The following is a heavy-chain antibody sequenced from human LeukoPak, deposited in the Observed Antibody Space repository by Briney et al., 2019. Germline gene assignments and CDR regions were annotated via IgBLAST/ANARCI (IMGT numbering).Heavy chain of an antibody. CDR1: GFTFRNYC. CDR2: IIQDGSQK. J-gene: IGHJ3*01. V-gene: IGHV3-7*03. Sequence: GGSLRLSCAASGFTFRNYCLGWVRQAPGKWLEWVANIIQDGSQKYHVDSVKGRLSISRDNAKNSLYLQMNSLGAEDTAMYYCARIGSETYHDAFDLWGQGTMVTVFS. CDR3: ARIGSETYHDAFDL. D-gene: IGHD3-10*01.